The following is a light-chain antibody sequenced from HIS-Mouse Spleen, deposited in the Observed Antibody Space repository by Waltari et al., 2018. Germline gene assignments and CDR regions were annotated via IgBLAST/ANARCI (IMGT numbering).Light chain of an antibody. V-gene: IGLV1-47*01. J-gene: IGLJ3*02. CDR1: SSNIGSHY. CDR2: RNN. CDR3: AAWDDSLSGHWV. Sequence: QSVLTQPPSASGTPGQRVTISCSGRSSNIGSHYVYWYQQLPGTAPKLLIYRNNQRPSGVPDRFSGSKSGTSASLAISGLRSEDEADYYCAAWDDSLSGHWVFGGGTKLTVL.